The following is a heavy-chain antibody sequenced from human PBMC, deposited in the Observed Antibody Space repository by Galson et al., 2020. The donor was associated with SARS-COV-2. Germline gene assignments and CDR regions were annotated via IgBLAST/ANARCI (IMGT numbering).Heavy chain of an antibody. D-gene: IGHD3-22*01. V-gene: IGHV1-24*01. CDR2: FDPEDGET. J-gene: IGHJ5*02. CDR3: ATGPPVITTWWFDP. Sequence: ASVKVSCKVSGYTLTELSMHWVRQAPGKGLEWMGGFDPEDGETIYAQKFQGRVTMTEDTSTDTAYMELSSLRSEDTAVYYCATGPPVITTWWFDPWGQGTLATVSS. CDR1: GYTLTELS.